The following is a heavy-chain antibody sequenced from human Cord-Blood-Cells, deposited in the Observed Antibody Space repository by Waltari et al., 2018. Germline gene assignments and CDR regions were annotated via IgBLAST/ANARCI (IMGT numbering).Heavy chain of an antibody. D-gene: IGHD1-26*01. CDR1: GFTFSSYW. Sequence: EVQLVESGGGLVQPGGSLRLSCAASGFTFSSYWMSWVRQAPGKGLEWVANIKQDGSEKYYVDSVKGRFTISRDNAKNSLYLQMNSLRAEDTAVYYCARDRNSGSYYDYFDYWGQGTLVTVSS. J-gene: IGHJ4*02. V-gene: IGHV3-7*01. CDR2: IKQDGSEK. CDR3: ARDRNSGSYYDYFDY.